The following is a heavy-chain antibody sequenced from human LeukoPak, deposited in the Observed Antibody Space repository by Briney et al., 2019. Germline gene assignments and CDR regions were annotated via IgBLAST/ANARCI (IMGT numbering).Heavy chain of an antibody. Sequence: PSETLSLTCSVPGASISGSGYSWAWIRQPPGKGLEWIGTIDDSGSTYYNPSLKSRLTMSVDTSKNQFSLNLNSVNAADTALYYCARNVVSLNSNGFYYFDYWGQGSLLIVSS. CDR1: GASISGSGYS. D-gene: IGHD6-19*01. J-gene: IGHJ4*02. CDR2: IDDSGST. CDR3: ARNVVSLNSNGFYYFDY. V-gene: IGHV4-39*01.